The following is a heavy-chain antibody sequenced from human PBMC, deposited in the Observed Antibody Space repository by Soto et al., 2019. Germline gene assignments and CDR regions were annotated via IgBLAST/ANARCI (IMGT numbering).Heavy chain of an antibody. CDR3: ATSYGNAWYTY. V-gene: IGHV4-39*01. J-gene: IGHJ4*02. Sequence: PSETLSLTCIVSNGSISSRSSYWGWIRQTPGKGLEWIGSIYYIGNTYYNPSLKSRVTISIDTSKTQFSLKMNSVTAADTAVYYCATSYGNAWYTYWGQGTQVTVSS. D-gene: IGHD6-13*01. CDR2: IYYIGNT. CDR1: NGSISSRSSY.